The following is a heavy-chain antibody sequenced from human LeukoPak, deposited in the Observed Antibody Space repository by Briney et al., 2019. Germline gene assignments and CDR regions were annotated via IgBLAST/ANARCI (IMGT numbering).Heavy chain of an antibody. CDR1: GYTFTSYG. Sequence: ASVKVSCKASGYTFTSYGISWVRQAPGQGLEWMGIINPSGGSTSYAQKFQGRVTMTRDTSTSTVYMELSSLRSEDTAVYYCARVPLGGYYGSGSLGDYFDYWGQGTLVTVSS. D-gene: IGHD3-10*01. J-gene: IGHJ4*02. CDR3: ARVPLGGYYGSGSLGDYFDY. V-gene: IGHV1-46*01. CDR2: INPSGGST.